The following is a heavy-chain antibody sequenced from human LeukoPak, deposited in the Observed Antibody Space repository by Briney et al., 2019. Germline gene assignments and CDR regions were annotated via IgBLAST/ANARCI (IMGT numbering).Heavy chain of an antibody. Sequence: PSETLSLTCTVSGGSLSDYYWTWIRQPPGEGLEWIGYISYSGSTNYNPSLKSRFTISVDPSKNQFSLKLTSVTPADTAVYYCARCAAMDDDYFDYWGQGTLVTVSS. CDR1: GGSLSDYY. D-gene: IGHD5-18*01. J-gene: IGHJ4*02. CDR3: ARCAAMDDDYFDY. V-gene: IGHV4-59*01. CDR2: ISYSGST.